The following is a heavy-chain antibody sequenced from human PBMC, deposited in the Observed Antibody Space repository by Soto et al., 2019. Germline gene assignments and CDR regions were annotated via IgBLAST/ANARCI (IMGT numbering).Heavy chain of an antibody. V-gene: IGHV1-18*01. D-gene: IGHD5-12*01. J-gene: IGHJ3*02. Sequence: GASVKVSCKASGYTFTSYGISWVRQAPGQGLEWMGWISAYNGNTNYAQKLQGRVTMTTDTSTSTAYMELRSLRSDDTAVYYCARWVVATIDDSDAFDIWGQGTMVTVSS. CDR2: ISAYNGNT. CDR3: ARWVVATIDDSDAFDI. CDR1: GYTFTSYG.